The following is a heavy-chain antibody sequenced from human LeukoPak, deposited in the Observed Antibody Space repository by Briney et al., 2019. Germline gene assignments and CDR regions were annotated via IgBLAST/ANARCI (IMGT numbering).Heavy chain of an antibody. D-gene: IGHD4-17*01. CDR2: ISSSSSYT. J-gene: IGHJ4*02. CDR3: AREALRSGKRGYYFDY. V-gene: IGHV3-11*05. Sequence: GGSLRLSCAASGFTLSDYYMSWIRQAPGKGLEWVSYISSSSSYTNYADSVKGRFTISRDNAKNSLYLQMNSLRAEDTAVYYCAREALRSGKRGYYFDYWGQGTLVTVSS. CDR1: GFTLSDYY.